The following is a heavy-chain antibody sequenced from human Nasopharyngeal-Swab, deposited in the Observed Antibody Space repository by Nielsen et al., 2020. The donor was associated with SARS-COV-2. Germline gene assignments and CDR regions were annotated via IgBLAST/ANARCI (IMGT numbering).Heavy chain of an antibody. D-gene: IGHD2-15*01. V-gene: IGHV1-8*01. CDR2: MNPNSGNP. J-gene: IGHJ1*01. CDR3: AREDDIVVVVAATLHQYFQH. Sequence: ASVKVSCKASGYTFTSYDINWVRQATGQGLEWMGWMNPNSGNPGYAQKFQGRVTMTRNTSISTAYMELSSLRSEDTAVYYCAREDDIVVVVAATLHQYFQHWGQGTLVTVSS. CDR1: GYTFTSYD.